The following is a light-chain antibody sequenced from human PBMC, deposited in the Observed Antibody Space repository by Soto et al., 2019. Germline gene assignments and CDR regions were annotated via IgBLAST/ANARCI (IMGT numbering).Light chain of an antibody. CDR2: VAA. J-gene: IGKJ5*01. V-gene: IGKV1-16*01. CDR3: QQYNSYSPIT. CDR1: LNISHS. Sequence: DIQITQSPSTLSASVGDRVTITCRASLNISHSLSWVQQKPGKAPTLLICVAATLQTGVPSRFSGSGSGTEFTLTISSLQPHDFATSYCQQYNSYSPITSGQGTRLAI.